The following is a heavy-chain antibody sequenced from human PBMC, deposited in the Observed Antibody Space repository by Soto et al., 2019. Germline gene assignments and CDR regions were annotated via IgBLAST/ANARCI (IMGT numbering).Heavy chain of an antibody. D-gene: IGHD2-2*01. CDR2: INHSGST. V-gene: IGHV4-34*02. CDR3: ARGFCTSTSCSSLAY. Sequence: QVQLQQWGAGLLKPSETQSLTCAVYGGSFSGYYWSWIRLPPGKGLEWIGEINHSGSTNYDPSLKSRVTISVDTSKNQFSLKLSSVTAADTAVYYCARGFCTSTSCSSLAYWGQGTLVTVSS. CDR1: GGSFSGYY. J-gene: IGHJ4*02.